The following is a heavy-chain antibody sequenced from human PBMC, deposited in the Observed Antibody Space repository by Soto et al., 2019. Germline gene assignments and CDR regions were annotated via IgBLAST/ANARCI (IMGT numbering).Heavy chain of an antibody. V-gene: IGHV3-33*01. CDR2: ISYDGRKI. D-gene: IGHD3-10*01. CDR1: GFTFRAYD. J-gene: IGHJ5*02. CDR3: VRDILRIPYGSGRFDP. Sequence: HLQESGGGLVQPGASLRLSCAGSGFTFRAYDMYWVRQSPGRGLEWVAMISYDGRKIHYADSVKGRFAISRDNAENRLDLQMSDLRAEDTALYHCVRDILRIPYGSGRFDPWGLGTLVTVSS.